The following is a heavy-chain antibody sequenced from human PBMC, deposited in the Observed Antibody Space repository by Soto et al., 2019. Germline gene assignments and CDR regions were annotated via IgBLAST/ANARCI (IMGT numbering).Heavy chain of an antibody. CDR2: ISGSGGST. Sequence: EVQTLESGGGLVQPGGSLRLSCAASGFTFSSYAMSWVRQAPGKGLEWVSAISGSGGSTYYADSVKGRFTISRDNSKNTLYLQMNSLSAEHTAVYYCAKDGPWGQQLPKNWFDPWGQGTLVTVSS. J-gene: IGHJ5*02. CDR3: AKDGPWGQQLPKNWFDP. V-gene: IGHV3-23*01. CDR1: GFTFSSYA. D-gene: IGHD1-1*01.